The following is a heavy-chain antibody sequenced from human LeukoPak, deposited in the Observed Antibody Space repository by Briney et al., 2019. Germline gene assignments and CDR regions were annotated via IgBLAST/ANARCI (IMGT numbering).Heavy chain of an antibody. CDR3: AKDGHSSSWLHVDY. V-gene: IGHV3-23*01. Sequence: GGSLRLSCAASGFTFSSNNMNWVRRAPGKGLEWLSFISDTGHVIYYADSVKGRFTISRDNSKNTLHLQMNSLRAEDTAVYYCAKDGHSSSWLHVDYWGQGTLVTVSS. J-gene: IGHJ4*02. CDR1: GFTFSSNN. CDR2: ISDTGHVI. D-gene: IGHD6-13*01.